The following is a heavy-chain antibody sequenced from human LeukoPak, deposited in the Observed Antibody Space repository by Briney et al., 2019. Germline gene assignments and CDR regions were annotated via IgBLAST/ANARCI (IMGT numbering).Heavy chain of an antibody. CDR1: GGSISSGGYY. D-gene: IGHD3-22*01. V-gene: IGHV4-31*03. CDR3: ARELWDSSGYSSLAFDI. J-gene: IGHJ3*02. Sequence: TLSLTCTVSGGSISSGGYYWSWIRQHPGKGLEWIGYIYYSGSTYYNPSLKSRVTISVDTSKNQFSLKLSSVTAADTAVYYCARELWDSSGYSSLAFDIWGQGTMVTVSS. CDR2: IYYSGST.